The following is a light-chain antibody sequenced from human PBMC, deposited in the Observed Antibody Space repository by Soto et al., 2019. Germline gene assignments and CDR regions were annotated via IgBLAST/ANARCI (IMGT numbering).Light chain of an antibody. V-gene: IGLV2-18*01. Sequence: QSALTQPASVSGSPGQSITISCTGTSSDVGGYNYVSWYQKTPGTAPKLMIYDVSNRPSGVPDRFSGSRSGNTASLTISGLQPEDEGDYYCSVYTRTSTYVFGTGTKLTVL. CDR2: DVS. CDR1: SSDVGGYNY. J-gene: IGLJ1*01. CDR3: SVYTRTSTYV.